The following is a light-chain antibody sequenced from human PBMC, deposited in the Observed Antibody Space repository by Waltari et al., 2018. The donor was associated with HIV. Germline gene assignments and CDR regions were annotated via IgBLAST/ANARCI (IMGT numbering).Light chain of an antibody. CDR3: CSYAGGYTLV. CDR1: SSDVGRYDY. CDR2: DVT. V-gene: IGLV2-11*01. Sequence: QSTLTQPRSVSGSPGQSVTISCTGTSSDVGRYDYVSWYQQHPGKAPKLLIYDVTTRPSGVPDRFSGSKSGNTASLTISGLQAGDESDFYCCSYAGGYTLVFGGGTKLTVL. J-gene: IGLJ2*01.